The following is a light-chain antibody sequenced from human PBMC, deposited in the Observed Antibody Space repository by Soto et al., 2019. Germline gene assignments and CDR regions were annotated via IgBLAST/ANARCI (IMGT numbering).Light chain of an antibody. CDR3: CSYAGSYKGYV. CDR2: DVS. Sequence: QSALTQPRSVSGSPGQSVTISCTGTSSDVGGYNYVSWYQQHPGKDPKLMIYDVSKRPSGVPDRFSGSKSGNTASLTISGLQAEDEADYYCCSYAGSYKGYVFGTGTK. V-gene: IGLV2-11*01. J-gene: IGLJ1*01. CDR1: SSDVGGYNY.